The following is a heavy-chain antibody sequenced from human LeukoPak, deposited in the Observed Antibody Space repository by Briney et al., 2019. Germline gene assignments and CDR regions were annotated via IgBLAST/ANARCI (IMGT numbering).Heavy chain of an antibody. V-gene: IGHV3-66*01. CDR3: ARERNLEIPVAGTIFNY. CDR2: IYSGGST. Sequence: GGSLRLSCAASGFTFSSYAMSWVRQAPGKGLEWVSVIYSGGSTYYADSVEGRFTISRDNSKNTVYLQMKSLRAEDTAVYYCARERNLEIPVAGTIFNYWGQGTLVTVSS. J-gene: IGHJ4*02. D-gene: IGHD6-19*01. CDR1: GFTFSSYA.